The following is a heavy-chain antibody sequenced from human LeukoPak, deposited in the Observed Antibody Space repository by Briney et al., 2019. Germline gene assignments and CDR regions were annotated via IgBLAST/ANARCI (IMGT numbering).Heavy chain of an antibody. V-gene: IGHV1-2*02. CDR3: ARAVGKIAVADGWFDP. CDR2: MNPNSGGT. J-gene: IGHJ5*02. Sequence: ASVKVSCKASGYTYTGYYMHLVRQASGQGLEWMGWMNPNSGGTNYAQKFQGRVTMTRDTSISTAYMELSRLRSDDTAVYYCARAVGKIAVADGWFDPWGQGTLVTVSS. CDR1: GYTYTGYY. D-gene: IGHD6-19*01.